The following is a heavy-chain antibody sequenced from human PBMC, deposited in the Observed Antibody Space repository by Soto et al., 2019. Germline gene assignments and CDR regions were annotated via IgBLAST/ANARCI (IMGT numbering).Heavy chain of an antibody. Sequence: EVQLLESGGGLVQPGGSLRLSCAASGFTFSSYAMSWVRQAPGKGLEWVSAISGSGGSTYYADSVKGRFTISRDNSKNTLYLQMNSLRAEDTAVYYCARKGPDYYDSSGFFDCWGQGTLVTVSS. V-gene: IGHV3-23*01. CDR3: ARKGPDYYDSSGFFDC. J-gene: IGHJ4*02. CDR2: ISGSGGST. CDR1: GFTFSSYA. D-gene: IGHD3-22*01.